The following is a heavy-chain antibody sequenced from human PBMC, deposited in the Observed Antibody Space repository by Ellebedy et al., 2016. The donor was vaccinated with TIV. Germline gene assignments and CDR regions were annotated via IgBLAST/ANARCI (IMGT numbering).Heavy chain of an antibody. D-gene: IGHD6-19*01. CDR3: AKGPAAVAGCY. V-gene: IGHV3-53*01. J-gene: IGHJ4*02. CDR1: EFTVSSNY. CDR2: LYSGGST. Sequence: PGGSLRLSCAASEFTVSSNYMSWVRQAPGKGLEWVSVLYSGGSTYYADSVKGRFTISRDNSKNTLYLQMNSLRAEDTAVYYCAKGPAAVAGCYWGQGTLVTVSS.